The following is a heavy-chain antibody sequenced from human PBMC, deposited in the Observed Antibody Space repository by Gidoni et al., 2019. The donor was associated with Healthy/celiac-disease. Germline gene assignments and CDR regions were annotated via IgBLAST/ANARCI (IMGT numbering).Heavy chain of an antibody. V-gene: IGHV3-23*01. CDR2: ISGRGGST. J-gene: IGHJ4*02. CDR1: GFTFRSYA. D-gene: IGHD4-4*01. CDR3: AKVGWRVVQYPVDY. Sequence: EVQLLESGGGLVQPGGSLRLSCAASGFTFRSYAMSWVRQAPGKGLEWVSAISGRGGSTYYADSVKGRFTISRDNSKNTLYLQMNSLRAEDTAVYYCAKVGWRVVQYPVDYWGQGTLVTVSS.